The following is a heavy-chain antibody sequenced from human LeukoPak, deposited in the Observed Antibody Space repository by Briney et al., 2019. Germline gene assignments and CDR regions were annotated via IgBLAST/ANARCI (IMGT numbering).Heavy chain of an antibody. J-gene: IGHJ4*02. CDR2: FHPNSGVT. Sequence: ASVKVSCKASGYTFTGYYMHWVRQVPGQGLEILGWFHPNSGVTNYAQNFQGRVTMTSDTSISTAYMELSSLTTDDTAVYYCARFPTGVAGTVDSWGQGALVTVSS. V-gene: IGHV1-2*02. D-gene: IGHD6-19*01. CDR3: ARFPTGVAGTVDS. CDR1: GYTFTGYY.